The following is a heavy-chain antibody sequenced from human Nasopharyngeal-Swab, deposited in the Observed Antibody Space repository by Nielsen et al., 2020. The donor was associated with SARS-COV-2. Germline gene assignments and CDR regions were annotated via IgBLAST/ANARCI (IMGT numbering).Heavy chain of an antibody. CDR3: AREFSVGSGWYIDI. D-gene: IGHD6-19*01. J-gene: IGHJ3*02. V-gene: IGHV3-30*03. Sequence: WIRQPPGQGLEWVAVISYDGSNKYYADSVKGRFTISRDNSKNTLYLQMNSLRAEDTAVYYCAREFSVGSGWYIDIWGQGTMVTVSS. CDR2: ISYDGSNK.